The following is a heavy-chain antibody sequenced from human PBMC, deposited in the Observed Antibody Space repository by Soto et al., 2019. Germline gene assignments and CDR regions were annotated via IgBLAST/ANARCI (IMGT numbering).Heavy chain of an antibody. V-gene: IGHV3-23*01. Sequence: EEQLLESGGGLVQPGGSLRLSCAATGFNFGSYAMGWVRQAPGKGLEWVSGVSGSGSSPYYADSVKGRLTISKDKSKNTLYLDLNNLRSEDTAVYFCVKGKESGYRGAFDSWGQGTMGTVSS. J-gene: IGHJ4*02. CDR2: VSGSGSSP. CDR3: VKGKESGYRGAFDS. CDR1: GFNFGSYA. D-gene: IGHD5-18*01.